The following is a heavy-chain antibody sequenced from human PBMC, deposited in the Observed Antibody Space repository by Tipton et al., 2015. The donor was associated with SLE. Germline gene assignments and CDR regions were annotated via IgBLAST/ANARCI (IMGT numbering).Heavy chain of an antibody. CDR2: IYYSGST. V-gene: IGHV4-59*01. CDR1: GGSISSYY. Sequence: LRLSCTVSGGSISSYYWSWIRQPPGKGLEWIGHIYYSGSTNYNPPLKCRVTISVDTSKNQFSLKLSSVTAADTAVYYSARGQLNRRRIDYCGQVTLVGVSS. J-gene: IGHJ4*02. CDR3: ARGQLNRRRIDY. D-gene: IGHD2-2*01.